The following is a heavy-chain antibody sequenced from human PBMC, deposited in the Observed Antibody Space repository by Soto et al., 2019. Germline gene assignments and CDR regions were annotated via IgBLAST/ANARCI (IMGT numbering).Heavy chain of an antibody. CDR3: ARVLRGAARGPSNRFDP. V-gene: IGHV4-30-2*01. Sequence: SETLSLTCAVSGGSISSGGYSWSWIRQPPGKGLEWIGYIYHSGSTYYNPSLKSRVTISVDRSKNQFSLKLSSVTAADTAVYYCARVLRGAARGPSNRFDPWGQRNLVTVS. CDR2: IYHSGST. CDR1: GGSISSGGYS. J-gene: IGHJ5*02. D-gene: IGHD6-6*01.